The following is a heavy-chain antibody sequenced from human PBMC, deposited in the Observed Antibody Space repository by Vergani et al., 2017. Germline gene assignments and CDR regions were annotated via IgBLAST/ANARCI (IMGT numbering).Heavy chain of an antibody. Sequence: QVSLVESGGGVVQPGRSLTLTCSASGFGFKNFAMHWVRQAPGKGLEWVATISKDGTHDYYEPSVKGRFAVSRDNFKNTMYLQMDRLTTDDTAVYYCARGINHFESNDYYGDAFDIWGQGTLVSVSS. V-gene: IGHV3-30*03. CDR2: ISKDGTHD. J-gene: IGHJ3*02. CDR1: GFGFKNFA. CDR3: ARGINHFESNDYYGDAFDI. D-gene: IGHD3-22*01.